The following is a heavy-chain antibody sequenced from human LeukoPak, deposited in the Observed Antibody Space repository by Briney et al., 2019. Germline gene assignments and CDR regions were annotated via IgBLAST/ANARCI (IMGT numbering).Heavy chain of an antibody. Sequence: PSETLSLTCTVSGGSISSGGYYWSWIRQHPGKGLEWIGYIYYSGSTYYNPSLKSRVTISVDTSRNQFSLKLSSVTAADTAVYYCARQTAAASFDYWGQGTLVTVSS. D-gene: IGHD6-13*01. V-gene: IGHV4-31*03. CDR2: IYYSGST. CDR3: ARQTAAASFDY. J-gene: IGHJ4*02. CDR1: GGSISSGGYY.